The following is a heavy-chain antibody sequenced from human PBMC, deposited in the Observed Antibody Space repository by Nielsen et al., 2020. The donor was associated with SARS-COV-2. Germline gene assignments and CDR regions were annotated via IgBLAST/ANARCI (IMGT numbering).Heavy chain of an antibody. J-gene: IGHJ4*02. CDR1: GFTFSSSS. V-gene: IGHV3-48*01. CDR3: ARDREPGYNAVDY. D-gene: IGHD1-14*01. CDR2: ISSGSSTM. Sequence: GESLKISCAASGFTFSSSSMNWVRQAPGKGLEWLSYISSGSSTMYYADSVKGRFTISRDNAKNSLYLRMNSLRAEDTAIYYCARDREPGYNAVDYWGQGTLVTVSS.